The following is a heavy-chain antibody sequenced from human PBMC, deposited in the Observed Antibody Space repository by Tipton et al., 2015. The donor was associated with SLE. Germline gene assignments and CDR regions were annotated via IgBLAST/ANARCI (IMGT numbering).Heavy chain of an antibody. CDR1: GGSISSGGYS. D-gene: IGHD4-11*01. Sequence: TLSLTCAVSGGSISSGGYSWSWIRQPPGKGLEWIGNIYQSGSTNYNPSLKSRVTISVDTSKNQFSLKLSSVTAADTAVYYCASDNYVFDYWGQGTLVTVSS. CDR2: IYQSGST. V-gene: IGHV4-30-2*01. J-gene: IGHJ4*02. CDR3: ASDNYVFDY.